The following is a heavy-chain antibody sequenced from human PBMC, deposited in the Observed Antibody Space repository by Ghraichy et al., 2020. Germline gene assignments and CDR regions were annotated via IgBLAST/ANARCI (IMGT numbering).Heavy chain of an antibody. V-gene: IGHV4-39*07. J-gene: IGHJ5*02. CDR3: ARFFKYYDILTGYYVFPGWFDP. Sequence: SQTLSLTCTVSGGSISSSSYYWGWIRQPPGKGLEWIGSIYYSGSTYYNPSLKSRVTISVDTSKNQFSLKLSSVTAADTAVYYCARFFKYYDILTGYYVFPGWFDPWGQGTLVTVSS. CDR2: IYYSGST. CDR1: GGSISSSSYY. D-gene: IGHD3-9*01.